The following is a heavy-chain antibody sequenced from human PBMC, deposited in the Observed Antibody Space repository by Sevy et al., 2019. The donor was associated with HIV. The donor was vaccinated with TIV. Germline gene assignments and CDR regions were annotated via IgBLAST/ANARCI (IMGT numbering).Heavy chain of an antibody. V-gene: IGHV1-24*01. CDR3: ATALRYFDWLLLNY. CDR1: GYTLTELS. J-gene: IGHJ4*02. Sequence: ASVKVSCKVSGYTLTELSMHWVRQAPGKGLVWMGGFDPEDGETIYAQKFQGRVTMTEDTSTDTAYMELSSLRSEDTAVYYCATALRYFDWLLLNYWGQGTLVTVSS. D-gene: IGHD3-9*01. CDR2: FDPEDGET.